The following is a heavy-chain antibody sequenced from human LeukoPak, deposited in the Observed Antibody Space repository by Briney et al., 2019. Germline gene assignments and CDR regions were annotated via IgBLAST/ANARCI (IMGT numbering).Heavy chain of an antibody. CDR3: AGHRSGSSLDY. D-gene: IGHD6-13*01. J-gene: IGHJ4*02. Sequence: PSETLSLTCTASGGSISSYYWTWIRQPPGKGLECIGYIHYTGSTNSNPSLKSRVTMSVDTSKNQFSLNLTSVTAADTAIYYCAGHRSGSSLDYWGQGTLVTVSS. CDR1: GGSISSYY. CDR2: IHYTGST. V-gene: IGHV4-59*08.